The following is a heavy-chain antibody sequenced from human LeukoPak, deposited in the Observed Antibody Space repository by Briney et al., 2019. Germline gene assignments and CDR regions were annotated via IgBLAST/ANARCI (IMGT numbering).Heavy chain of an antibody. CDR3: ARHASRGYCGGDCYYYLDY. V-gene: IGHV4-59*08. Sequence: SETLSLTCTVSGGSLSSYYRSWIRQPPGKGLEWIGYIYYSGSTNYNPSLKSRVTISVDTSKNQFSLKLSSVTAADTAVYYCARHASRGYCGGDCYYYLDYWGQGTLVTVSS. CDR2: IYYSGST. D-gene: IGHD2-21*02. J-gene: IGHJ4*02. CDR1: GGSLSSYY.